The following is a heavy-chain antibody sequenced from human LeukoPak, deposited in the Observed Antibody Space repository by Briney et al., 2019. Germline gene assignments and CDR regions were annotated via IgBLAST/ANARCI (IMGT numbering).Heavy chain of an antibody. CDR1: GYTLTELS. J-gene: IGHJ4*02. CDR3: ATGGHRGEPSSYCDILTGYYNDGGDFDY. V-gene: IGHV1-24*01. Sequence: ASLKVSCKVSGYTLTELSMHWVRQAPGKGLEWMGGFDPEDGETIYTQKFQGRVTMTEDTSTDTAYMELSSLRSEDTAVYYCATGGHRGEPSSYCDILTGYYNDGGDFDYWGQGTLVTVSS. D-gene: IGHD3-9*01. CDR2: FDPEDGET.